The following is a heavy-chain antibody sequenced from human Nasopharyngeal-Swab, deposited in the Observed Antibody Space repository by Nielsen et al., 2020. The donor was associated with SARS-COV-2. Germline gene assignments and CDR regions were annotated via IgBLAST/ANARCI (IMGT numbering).Heavy chain of an antibody. CDR3: AFSNTAIVTPSGC. Sequence: GGSLRLSCAASGFTFSSYGMHWVRQAPGKGLEWEAFISNDGSDKYYADSVKGRFTISRDNSKNTLYLQMNSLRAEDTAVYYCAFSNTAIVTPSGCWGQGTLVTVSS. J-gene: IGHJ4*02. V-gene: IGHV3-30*03. CDR1: GFTFSSYG. D-gene: IGHD5-18*01. CDR2: ISNDGSDK.